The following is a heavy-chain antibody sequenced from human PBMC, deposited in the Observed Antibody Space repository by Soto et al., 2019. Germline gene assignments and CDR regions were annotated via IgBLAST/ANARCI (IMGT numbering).Heavy chain of an antibody. Sequence: QVQLEQSGAEVKKPGASVKISCKTSGYTFTSYALHWVRQAPGQRLEWMGWINAGDGNTKYSQNFQGRVTITRDRSASTAYMEVSNLRSEDTAVYYCARVYGASAYWGQGTLVTVSS. CDR2: INAGDGNT. V-gene: IGHV1-3*01. D-gene: IGHD4-17*01. J-gene: IGHJ4*02. CDR1: GYTFTSYA. CDR3: ARVYGASAY.